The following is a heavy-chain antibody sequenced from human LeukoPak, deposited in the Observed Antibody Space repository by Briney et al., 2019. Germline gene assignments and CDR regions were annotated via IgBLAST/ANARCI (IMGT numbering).Heavy chain of an antibody. V-gene: IGHV3-7*03. D-gene: IGHD1/OR15-1a*01. CDR2: IKQDGSGL. Sequence: GGSLRLSCAASGFTFSSSAMSWVRQAPGKGLEWVANIKQDGSGLYYVESVKGRFTISRDNAKNSLYLRMTSLRAEDTAVYYCARDPGRTGFDYWGQGTLVTVSS. J-gene: IGHJ4*02. CDR3: ARDPGRTGFDY. CDR1: GFTFSSSA.